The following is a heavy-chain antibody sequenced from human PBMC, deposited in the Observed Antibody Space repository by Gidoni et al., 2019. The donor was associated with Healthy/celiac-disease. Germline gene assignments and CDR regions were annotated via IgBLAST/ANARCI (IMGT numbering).Heavy chain of an antibody. V-gene: IGHV4-30-4*01. CDR3: ARGWSYYYGSGSYSFDY. Sequence: QVQLQESGPGLVKPSQTLSLTCTVSGGSISSGYYYWSWIRQPPGKGLEWIGYIYYSGSTYYNPSLKSRVTISVDTSKNQFSLKLSSVTAADTAVYYCARGWSYYYGSGSYSFDYWGQGTLVTVSS. CDR2: IYYSGST. CDR1: GGSISSGYYY. J-gene: IGHJ4*02. D-gene: IGHD3-10*01.